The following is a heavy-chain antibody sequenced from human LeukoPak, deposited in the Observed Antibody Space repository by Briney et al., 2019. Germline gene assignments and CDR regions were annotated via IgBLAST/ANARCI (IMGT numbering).Heavy chain of an antibody. D-gene: IGHD3-16*01. CDR2: IYHSGST. V-gene: IGHV4-30-2*01. CDR1: GGSISSGGYY. CDR3: ARRSDHRRGRPLLLLRTLNWFDP. J-gene: IGHJ5*02. Sequence: PSETLSLTCTVSGGSISSGGYYWSWIRQPPGKGLEWIGYIYHSGSTNYNPSLKSRVTISVDTSKNQFSLKLSSVTAADTAVYYCARRSDHRRGRPLLLLRTLNWFDPWGQGTLVTVSS.